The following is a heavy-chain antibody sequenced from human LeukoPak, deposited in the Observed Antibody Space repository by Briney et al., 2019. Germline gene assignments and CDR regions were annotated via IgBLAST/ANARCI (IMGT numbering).Heavy chain of an antibody. V-gene: IGHV3-74*01. CDR1: GVTFGSHW. CDR2: INSDGSST. D-gene: IGHD3-16*01. CDR3: ASSLGPLTEY. J-gene: IGHJ4*02. Sequence: GGSLRLSCAASGVTFGSHWMHWVRQAPGKGLVWVSRINSDGSSTDYADSVKGRFTISRDNTENTLYLQMNSLRAEDTAVYYCASSLGPLTEYWGQGTLVTVSS.